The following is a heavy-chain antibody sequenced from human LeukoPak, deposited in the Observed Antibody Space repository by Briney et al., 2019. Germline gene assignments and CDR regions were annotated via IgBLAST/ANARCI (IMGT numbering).Heavy chain of an antibody. D-gene: IGHD6-13*01. CDR3: ARDFRSIAAAGLYYYYYGMDV. Sequence: PSETLSLTCTVSGGSISSGGYYWSWIRQHPGKGLEWIGYIYYSGSTYYNPSLKSRVTISVDTSKNQFSLKLSSVTAADTAVYYCARDFRSIAAAGLYYYYYGMDVWGQGTTVTVSS. V-gene: IGHV4-31*03. CDR2: IYYSGST. J-gene: IGHJ6*02. CDR1: GGSISSGGYY.